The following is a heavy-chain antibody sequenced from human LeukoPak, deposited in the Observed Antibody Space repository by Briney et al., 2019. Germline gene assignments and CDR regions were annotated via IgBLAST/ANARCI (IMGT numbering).Heavy chain of an antibody. CDR1: GVTLSNYV. D-gene: IGHD3-22*01. V-gene: IGHV3-30*14. CDR3: ARDQYYDSSSSGAFDI. J-gene: IGHJ3*02. Sequence: PGGSLRLSCVASGVTLSNYVVHWVRQAPGKGLEWVAVISYDGNDKYHADSVKGPFTISRDNSRDTLYIQMNSLRTEDTAVYYCARDQYYDSSSSGAFDIWGQGTMVTVSS. CDR2: ISYDGNDK.